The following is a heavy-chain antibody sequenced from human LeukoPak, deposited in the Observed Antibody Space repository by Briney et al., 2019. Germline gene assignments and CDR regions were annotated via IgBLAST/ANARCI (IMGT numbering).Heavy chain of an antibody. J-gene: IGHJ4*02. D-gene: IGHD2-2*01. V-gene: IGHV3-30*18. Sequence: GGSLRLSCAASGFTFSSYGIHWVRQAPGRGLEWVAVISYDGSNKYYADSVKGRFTISRDNSKNTLYLQMASLRAEDTALYYCVKDQVFRGAAAPFDYWGQGTLLTVSS. CDR3: VKDQVFRGAAAPFDY. CDR2: ISYDGSNK. CDR1: GFTFSSYG.